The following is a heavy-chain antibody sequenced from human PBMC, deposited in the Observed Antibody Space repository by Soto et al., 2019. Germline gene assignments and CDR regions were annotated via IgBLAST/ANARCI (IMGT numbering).Heavy chain of an antibody. V-gene: IGHV3-21*01. CDR3: ARDESAGSSIRY. D-gene: IGHD3-3*02. CDR1: GSPFSTYG. J-gene: IGHJ4*02. CDR2: ISNGGNYI. Sequence: EVQVVESGGGLVKPGGSLRLSCTASGSPFSTYGMNWVRQAPGKGLEWVSSISNGGNYIYYADSVQGGFTISRDNAKNSLYLQMNSLRAEDTAVYSCARDESAGSSIRYWGQGTLVTDSS.